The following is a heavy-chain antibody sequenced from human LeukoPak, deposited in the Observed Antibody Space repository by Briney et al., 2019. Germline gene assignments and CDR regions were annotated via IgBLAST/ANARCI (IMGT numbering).Heavy chain of an antibody. CDR2: ISSSGSTI. V-gene: IGHV3-11*01. CDR3: ARLRFLEWADFDY. Sequence: PGGSLRLSCAASGFTFSDYYMSWIRQAPGKGLEWVSYISSSGSTIDYADSVKGRFTISRDNAKNSLYLQMNSLRAEDTAVYYCARLRFLEWADFDYWGQGTLVTVSS. D-gene: IGHD3-3*01. J-gene: IGHJ4*02. CDR1: GFTFSDYY.